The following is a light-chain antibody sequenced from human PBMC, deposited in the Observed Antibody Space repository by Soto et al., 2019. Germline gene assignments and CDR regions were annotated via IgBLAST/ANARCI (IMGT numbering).Light chain of an antibody. J-gene: IGKJ3*01. CDR1: QSVSSY. V-gene: IGKV3-11*01. Sequence: EIVLTQSPATLSLSPGERATLSCRASQSVSSYLAWYQQKPGQAPRLRIYDASNRATGIPARFSGSVSGTDFTLTISSLEPEDFVVYYCQQRSNFFTFGPGTKVDIK. CDR2: DAS. CDR3: QQRSNFFT.